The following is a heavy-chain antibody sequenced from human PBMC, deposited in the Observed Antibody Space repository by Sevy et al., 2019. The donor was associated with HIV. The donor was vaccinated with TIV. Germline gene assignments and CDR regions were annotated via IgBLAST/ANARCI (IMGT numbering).Heavy chain of an antibody. CDR2: IWFDGSNT. CDR3: ARDLEFYDSGDYGPAFMPDF. J-gene: IGHJ4*01. Sequence: GGSLRLSFAASGFTFSSFGMHWVRQAPGKGLEWVAVIWFDGSNTYYADSVKGRFTISRDIAKNTLHLQMHSLRVEDTAVYYCARDLEFYDSGDYGPAFMPDFWGHGTLVPVSS. D-gene: IGHD4-17*01. CDR1: GFTFSSFG. V-gene: IGHV3-33*01.